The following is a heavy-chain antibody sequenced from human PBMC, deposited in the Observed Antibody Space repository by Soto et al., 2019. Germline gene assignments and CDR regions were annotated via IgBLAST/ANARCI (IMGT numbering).Heavy chain of an antibody. D-gene: IGHD3-10*01. Sequence: QLVESGGGLVQPGGSLRLSCVGSGFTFRGYAMSWVRQAPGKGPEWVSALNAGGSDTYYADSVKGRFTISRDNSKNTLYLQRNSLRAEDTALYYCAKGDYNSSGREKYFQHWGQGTLVTVS. V-gene: IGHV3-23*04. J-gene: IGHJ1*01. CDR3: AKGDYNSSGREKYFQH. CDR1: GFTFRGYA. CDR2: LNAGGSDT.